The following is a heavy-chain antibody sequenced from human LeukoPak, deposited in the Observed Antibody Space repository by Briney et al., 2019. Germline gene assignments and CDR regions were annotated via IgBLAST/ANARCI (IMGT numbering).Heavy chain of an antibody. Sequence: ASVKVSSKASGYTFTGYYIHWVRQAPGQGLEWMGWINPNSGGTNYAQKFQGRVTMTRDTSISTAYMELSRLKSDDTAVYYCARGSFSADAPLVLDYFHHWGQGTLVTVSS. CDR3: ARGSFSADAPLVLDYFHH. D-gene: IGHD5-18*01. V-gene: IGHV1-2*02. CDR1: GYTFTGYY. J-gene: IGHJ1*01. CDR2: INPNSGGT.